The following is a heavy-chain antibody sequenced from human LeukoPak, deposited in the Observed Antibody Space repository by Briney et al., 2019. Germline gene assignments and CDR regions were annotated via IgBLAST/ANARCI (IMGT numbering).Heavy chain of an antibody. J-gene: IGHJ4*02. CDR3: ARDLPYDDYAILPDF. CDR2: ISYDGSNK. Sequence: PGGSLRLSCAVSGFTISNYWLNWVRQTPGKGLEWVTVISYDGSNKNYADSVKGRFTISRDNSKNTLYLQMNSLRAEDTAVYYCARDLPYDDYAILPDFWGQGTLVTVSS. CDR1: GFTISNYW. V-gene: IGHV3-30-3*01. D-gene: IGHD4-17*01.